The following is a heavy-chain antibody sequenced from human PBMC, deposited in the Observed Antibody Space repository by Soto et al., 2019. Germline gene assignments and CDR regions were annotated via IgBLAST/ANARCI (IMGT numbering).Heavy chain of an antibody. CDR2: IYYSASTNYKPSL. CDR1: GGSISSYY. J-gene: IGHJ5*02. Sequence: SETLSLTCSFPGGSISSYYWSWIRQPPGKGLEWMGYIYYSASTNYKPSLNYNPSLKSRVTISLDTSQNQFSLKLSSMTAADTAVYYCARGYCSSTICYIWDNWFDPWGQGTLVTVSS. D-gene: IGHD2-2*02. V-gene: IGHV4-59*01. CDR3: ARGYCSSTICYIWDNWFDP.